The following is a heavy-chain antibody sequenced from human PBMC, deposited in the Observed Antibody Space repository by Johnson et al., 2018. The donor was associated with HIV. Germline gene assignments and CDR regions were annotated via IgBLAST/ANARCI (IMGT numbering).Heavy chain of an antibody. CDR2: IDTEGSGT. J-gene: IGHJ3*01. V-gene: IGHV3-74*03. CDR1: GFTVSSNY. CDR3: ARSRWADDGFDG. D-gene: IGHD1-26*01. Sequence: EVQLVESGGGLIQPGGSLRLSCAASGFTVSSNYMSWVRQAPGKGLEWVSRIDTEGSGTTYADSVKGRFTISRDNAKNTVYLQMISLRAEDMAGYYCARSRWADDGFDGWGQGTMVTVSS.